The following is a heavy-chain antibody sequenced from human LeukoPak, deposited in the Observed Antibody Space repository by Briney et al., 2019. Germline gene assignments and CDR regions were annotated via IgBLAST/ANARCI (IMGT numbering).Heavy chain of an antibody. Sequence: PSETLSLTCTVSGGSISSSSYYWGWIRQPPGKGLEWIGSIYYSGSTYYNPSLKSRVTISVDTSKNQFSLKLSSVTAADTAVYYCAREAWSYYYYGMDVWGQGTTVTVSS. CDR2: IYYSGST. J-gene: IGHJ6*02. D-gene: IGHD3-3*01. CDR1: GGSISSSSYY. V-gene: IGHV4-39*07. CDR3: AREAWSYYYYGMDV.